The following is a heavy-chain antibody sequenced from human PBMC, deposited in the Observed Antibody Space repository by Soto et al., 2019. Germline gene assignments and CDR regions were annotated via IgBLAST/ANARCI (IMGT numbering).Heavy chain of an antibody. D-gene: IGHD2-15*01. CDR3: ARHAGGGRFYYCMDV. V-gene: IGHV4-39*01. CDR1: GGSISSSSYF. Sequence: SETLSLTCTVSGGSISSSSYFWGWFRQPPGKGLEWIGYIYYSGSTNYNPSLKSRVTISVDTSKNQFSLKLTSVTAADTAIYYCARHAGGGRFYYCMDVWGQGTPVTVYS. CDR2: IYYSGST. J-gene: IGHJ6*02.